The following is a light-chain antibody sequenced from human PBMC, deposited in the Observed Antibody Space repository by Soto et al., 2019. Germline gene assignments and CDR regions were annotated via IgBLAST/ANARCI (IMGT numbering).Light chain of an antibody. CDR1: SSDVGGYNY. Sequence: QSALTQPASVSGSPGQSITISCTGTSSDVGGYNYVSWYHQHPGKAPKLMIYEDSTRPSGVSDRFSGSKSGNTASLTISGLQAEDEAAYYCSSYTSSSSDYVFGTGTKVTVL. CDR3: SSYTSSSSDYV. CDR2: EDS. J-gene: IGLJ1*01. V-gene: IGLV2-14*01.